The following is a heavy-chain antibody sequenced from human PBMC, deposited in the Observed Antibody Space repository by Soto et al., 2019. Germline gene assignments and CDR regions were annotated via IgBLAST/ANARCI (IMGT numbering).Heavy chain of an antibody. CDR2: IKQDGSQN. J-gene: IGHJ4*02. D-gene: IGHD6-19*01. V-gene: IGHV3-7*01. CDR3: ARDHINGWKIDY. CDR1: GFTFSNYW. Sequence: EVQLVESGGGLVQPGRPLRLSCAASGFTFSNYWMSWARQAPGKGLEWVANIKQDGSQNYYVDSVKGRFTTSRDNTKNSFYLQMNSLRAEDTAVYCCARDHINGWKIDYCGRGTLVTVSS.